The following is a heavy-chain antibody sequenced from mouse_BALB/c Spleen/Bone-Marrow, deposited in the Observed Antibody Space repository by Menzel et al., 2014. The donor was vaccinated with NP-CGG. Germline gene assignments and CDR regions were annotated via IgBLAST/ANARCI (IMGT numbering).Heavy chain of an antibody. CDR1: GFTFTDYY. Sequence: EVKLVESGGGLVQPGGSLRLSCATSGFTFTDYYMSWVRQPPGKALEWLGFIRNKANGYTTDYSSSVKGRFTISRDNSQIILYLQMNILRTDDIATYYCARDRNYDSNLYFHVWGARTTLTVSS. CDR2: IRNKANGYTT. CDR3: ARDRNYDSNLYFHV. D-gene: IGHD1-1*01. J-gene: IGHJ1*01. V-gene: IGHV7-3*02.